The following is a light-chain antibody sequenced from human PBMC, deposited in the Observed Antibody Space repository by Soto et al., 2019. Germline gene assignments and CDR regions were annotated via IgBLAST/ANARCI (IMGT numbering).Light chain of an antibody. V-gene: IGKV3-11*01. CDR2: GAS. Sequence: EVVLTQSPATLSWSPGESATLSCRASQSVDTYLAWYQQKPGQPPRLLIYGASNRATGIPARFSGSGSGTDFTLSITALEPEDFAVYYCQQRSNRPPWTFGPGTKV. J-gene: IGKJ3*01. CDR1: QSVDTY. CDR3: QQRSNRPPWT.